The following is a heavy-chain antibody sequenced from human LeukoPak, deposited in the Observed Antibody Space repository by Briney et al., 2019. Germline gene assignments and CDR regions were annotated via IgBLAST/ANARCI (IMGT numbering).Heavy chain of an antibody. V-gene: IGHV4-39*01. Sequence: PSQSLSLTCTVSAASISNTGWSWAWVRQFPGKGLEWIVTMPCDANISHTEIPSSNQSLKRRVTISAERSKNQLSPKVNSVTAADTASYYCARLTLTGEAGRGWCDAWGQETRDSVP. J-gene: IGHJ5*02. CDR1: AASISNTGWS. D-gene: IGHD3-9*01. CDR2: ISHTEIP. CDR3: ARLTLTGEAGRGWCDA.